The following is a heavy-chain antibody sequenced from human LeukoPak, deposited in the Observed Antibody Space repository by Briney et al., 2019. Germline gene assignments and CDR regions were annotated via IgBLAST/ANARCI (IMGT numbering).Heavy chain of an antibody. V-gene: IGHV1-2*02. D-gene: IGHD6-19*01. Sequence: ASVKVSCKASGYTFTGYYMHWVRQAPGQGLEWMGWINPNSGGTNYAQKSQGRVTMTRDTSISTAYMELSRLRSDDTAVYYCAPRRSSGWLSSYYFDYWGQGTLVTVSS. CDR1: GYTFTGYY. CDR3: APRRSSGWLSSYYFDY. CDR2: INPNSGGT. J-gene: IGHJ4*02.